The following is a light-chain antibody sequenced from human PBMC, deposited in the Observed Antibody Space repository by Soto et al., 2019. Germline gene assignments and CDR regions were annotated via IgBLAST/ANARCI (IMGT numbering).Light chain of an antibody. Sequence: DIQMTQSPSTLSASVGDRVTITCRASQSISNRLAWYHQKPGKTPNLLIYDASNRATGIPARFSGSGSGTDFTLTISSLEPEDFAVYYCQQRSNWPPALTFGGGTKVDIK. CDR2: DAS. V-gene: IGKV1-5*01. J-gene: IGKJ4*01. CDR1: QSISNR. CDR3: QQRSNWPPALT.